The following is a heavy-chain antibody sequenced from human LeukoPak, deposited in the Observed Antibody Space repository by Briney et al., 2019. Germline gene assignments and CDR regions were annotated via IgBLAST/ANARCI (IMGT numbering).Heavy chain of an antibody. D-gene: IGHD3-22*01. CDR2: INHSGST. J-gene: IGHJ3*02. CDR3: AACTDSSGYMSEGAFDI. V-gene: IGHV4-34*01. Sequence: SETLSLTCTVSGGSISSYYWSWIRQPPGKGLEWIGEINHSGSTNYNPSLKSRVTISVDTSKNQFSLKLSSVTAADTAVYYCAACTDSSGYMSEGAFDIWGQGTMVTVSS. CDR1: GGSISSYY.